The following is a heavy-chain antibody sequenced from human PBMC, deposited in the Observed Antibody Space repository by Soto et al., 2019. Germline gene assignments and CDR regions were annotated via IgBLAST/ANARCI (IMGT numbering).Heavy chain of an antibody. CDR3: AGDPGQDEAMDY. J-gene: IGHJ4*02. V-gene: IGHV3-33*02. Sequence: QVQVVESGGGVVQPGRSLRLSCVASGFTFSNFGMHWVRQAPGKGLEWVAVIWHDGKNKYYADSAEGRFTVSRDNSKNTLFLQMTSLTAEDTAVYYCAGDPGQDEAMDYWGQGTLVTVSS. CDR2: IWHDGKNK. CDR1: GFTFSNFG.